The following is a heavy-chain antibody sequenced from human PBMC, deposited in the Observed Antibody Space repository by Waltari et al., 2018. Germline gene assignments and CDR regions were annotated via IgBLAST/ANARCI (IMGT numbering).Heavy chain of an antibody. CDR3: AKANHYYDFWSGYPYYFDY. J-gene: IGHJ4*02. CDR2: ISGSGGST. V-gene: IGHV3-23*01. Sequence: EVQLLESGGGLVQPGGSLRLSCAASGFTFSSYAMSWVRQAPGKGLEWVSAISGSGGSTYYADSVKGRFTISRDNSKNTLYLQMNSLRAEDTAVYYCAKANHYYDFWSGYPYYFDYWGQGTLVTVSS. D-gene: IGHD3-3*01. CDR1: GFTFSSYA.